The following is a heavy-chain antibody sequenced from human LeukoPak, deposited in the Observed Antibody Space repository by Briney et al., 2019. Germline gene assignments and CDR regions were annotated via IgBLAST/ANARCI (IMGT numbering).Heavy chain of an antibody. Sequence: GGSLRLSCAASGFTFSSYWMHWVRQAPGKGLVWVSRIKSDGSSASYADFVKGRFTISRDNAKNTLFLQMNSLRAEDTAVYYCARESGYHGSGFDPWGQGTLVIVSS. V-gene: IGHV3-74*01. J-gene: IGHJ5*02. CDR1: GFTFSSYW. D-gene: IGHD3-10*01. CDR3: ARESGYHGSGFDP. CDR2: IKSDGSSA.